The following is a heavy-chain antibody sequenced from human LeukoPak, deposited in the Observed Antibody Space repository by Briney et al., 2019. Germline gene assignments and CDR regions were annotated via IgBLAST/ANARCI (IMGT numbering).Heavy chain of an antibody. V-gene: IGHV3-30-3*01. Sequence: GGSLRLSCAASGFTFSSYAMHWVRQAPGKGLEWVAVISYDGSNKYYADSVKGRFTISRDNSKNTLYLQMNSLRAEDTAVYYCAREGDYRAARVAFDIWGQGTMVTVSS. D-gene: IGHD4-11*01. CDR1: GFTFSSYA. CDR2: ISYDGSNK. CDR3: AREGDYRAARVAFDI. J-gene: IGHJ3*02.